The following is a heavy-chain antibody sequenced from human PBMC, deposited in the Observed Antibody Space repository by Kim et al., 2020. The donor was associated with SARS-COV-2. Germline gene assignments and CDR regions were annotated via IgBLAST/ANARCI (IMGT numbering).Heavy chain of an antibody. CDR3: ARGTGDY. CDR1: GYTFTNYT. Sequence: ASVKVSCKASGYTFTNYTMHWVRQAPGQRLEWMGWINAGSGNTKYSQKFQGRVTVTWDTSAITAYMELSSLRSEGTAVYFCARGTGDYWGQGTLVTVAS. CDR2: INAGSGNT. J-gene: IGHJ4*02. V-gene: IGHV1-3*01. D-gene: IGHD3-9*01.